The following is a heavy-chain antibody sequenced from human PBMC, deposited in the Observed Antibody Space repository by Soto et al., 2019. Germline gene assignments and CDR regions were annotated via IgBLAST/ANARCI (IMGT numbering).Heavy chain of an antibody. Sequence: SETLSLTCAVYGGSFSGYYWSWIRQPPGKGLEWIGEINHSGGTNYNLSLKSRVTISVDTSKNQFSLKLSSVTAADTAVYYCARGSRIKAVVTLPLADYYYMDVWGKGTTVTVSS. V-gene: IGHV4-34*01. CDR3: ARGSRIKAVVTLPLADYYYMDV. CDR2: INHSGGT. D-gene: IGHD3-22*01. J-gene: IGHJ6*03. CDR1: GGSFSGYY.